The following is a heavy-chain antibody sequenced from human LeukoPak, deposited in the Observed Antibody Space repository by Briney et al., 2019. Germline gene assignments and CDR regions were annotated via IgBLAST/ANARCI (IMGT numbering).Heavy chain of an antibody. Sequence: ASVKVSCKASGYTFTSYDINWVRQATGQGLEWMGWMNPNSGNTGYAQKFQGRVTITRNTSISTAYMELSSLRSEDTAVYYCARGGITMVRGVRHWYFDLWGRGTLVTVSS. D-gene: IGHD3-10*01. CDR1: GYTFTSYD. V-gene: IGHV1-8*03. CDR3: ARGGITMVRGVRHWYFDL. CDR2: MNPNSGNT. J-gene: IGHJ2*01.